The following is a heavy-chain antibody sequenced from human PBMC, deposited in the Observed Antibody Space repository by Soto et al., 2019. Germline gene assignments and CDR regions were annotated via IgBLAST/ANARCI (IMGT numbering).Heavy chain of an antibody. J-gene: IGHJ6*02. CDR1: GFTFSNAW. CDR2: IKSKTDGGTT. V-gene: IGHV3-15*07. CDR3: TTDQTSGPMGSSWYDRYYYYYGMDV. Sequence: PGGSLRLSCAASGFTFSNAWMNWVRQAPGKGLEWVGRIKSKTDGGTTDYAAPVKGRFTISRGDSKNTLYLQMNSLKTEDTAVYYCTTDQTSGPMGSSWYDRYYYYYGMDVWGQGTTVTVSS. D-gene: IGHD6-13*01.